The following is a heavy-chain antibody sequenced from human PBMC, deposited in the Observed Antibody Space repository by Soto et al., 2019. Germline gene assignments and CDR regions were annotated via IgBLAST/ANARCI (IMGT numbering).Heavy chain of an antibody. CDR2: IRSKANSYAT. CDR3: TTPSRGDYGEYVFDY. V-gene: IGHV3-73*01. J-gene: IGHJ4*02. CDR1: GLTFSGSA. D-gene: IGHD4-17*01. Sequence: GGSLRLSGTASGLTFSGSAMHWVRQASGKGLEWVGRIRSKANSYATAYAASVKGRFTISRDDSKNTAYLQMNSLKTEDTAVYYCTTPSRGDYGEYVFDYWVQGTLVTVSS.